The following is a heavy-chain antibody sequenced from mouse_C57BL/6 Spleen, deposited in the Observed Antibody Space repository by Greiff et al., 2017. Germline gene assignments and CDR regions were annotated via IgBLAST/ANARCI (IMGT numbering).Heavy chain of an antibody. D-gene: IGHD1-1*02. V-gene: IGHV1-82*01. J-gene: IGHJ2*01. CDR3: ARGGSSDYFDY. Sequence: VKLQQSGPELVKPGASVKISCKASGYAFSSSWMNWVKQRPGKGLEWIGRIYPGAGDTNYNGKFKGKATLTVDKASSTPYMTLSSLTSEHSAVYFCARGGSSDYFDYWGKGTTPTVSS. CDR1: GYAFSSSW. CDR2: IYPGAGDT.